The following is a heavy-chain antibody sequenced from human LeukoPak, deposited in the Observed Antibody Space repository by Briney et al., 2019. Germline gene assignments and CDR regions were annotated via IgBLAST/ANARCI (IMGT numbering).Heavy chain of an antibody. Sequence: GGSLRLSCAASGFSVSTNYMNWVRQAPGKGLEWVAVLYSGGTTYYSDSVKGRCTISRVNSKNTLYLQMDSLRAEDTAVYYCARVLSYQEPWFDPWGQGTLVTVSS. CDR1: GFSVSTNY. CDR3: ARVLSYQEPWFDP. CDR2: LYSGGTT. J-gene: IGHJ5*02. D-gene: IGHD1-26*01. V-gene: IGHV3-66*01.